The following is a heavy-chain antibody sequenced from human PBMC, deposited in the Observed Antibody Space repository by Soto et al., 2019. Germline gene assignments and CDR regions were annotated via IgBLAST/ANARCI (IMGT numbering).Heavy chain of an antibody. Sequence: QGQLVQSGGEVTKPGASVKVSCNSSGYTFSSYGISWVRQAPGQGLEWMGWISPYSGHTKEAPKVQGRITLTTETSTGTAYMELRSLASDGTAVYYCARDRCTTAKCYTHHLDVWGQGTTVIVSS. J-gene: IGHJ6*02. D-gene: IGHD2-8*01. CDR2: ISPYSGHT. V-gene: IGHV1-18*04. CDR3: ARDRCTTAKCYTHHLDV. CDR1: GYTFSSYG.